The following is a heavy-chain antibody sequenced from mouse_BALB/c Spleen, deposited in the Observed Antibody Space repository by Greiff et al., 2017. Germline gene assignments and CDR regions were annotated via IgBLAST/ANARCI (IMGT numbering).Heavy chain of an antibody. Sequence: QVQLQQPGAELVKPGASVKMSCKASGYTFTSYNMHWVKQTPGQGLEWIGAIYPGNGDTSYNQKFKGKATLTADKSSSTAYMQLSSLTSEDSAVYYCARGSIYYDYDGYYFDYWGQGTTLTVSS. CDR2: IYPGNGDT. CDR1: GYTFTSYN. J-gene: IGHJ2*01. D-gene: IGHD2-4*01. V-gene: IGHV1-12*01. CDR3: ARGSIYYDYDGYYFDY.